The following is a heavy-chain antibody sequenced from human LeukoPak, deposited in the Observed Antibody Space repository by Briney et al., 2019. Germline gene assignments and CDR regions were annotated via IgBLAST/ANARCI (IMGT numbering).Heavy chain of an antibody. D-gene: IGHD3-3*01. CDR3: ARDARITIFGVVIKKSYGMDV. Sequence: SETLSLTCTVSSASISSTNYNWGWLRQPPGKGPEWIGNIYFSGTTYYNPSLKSRVTISVDTSKNQFSLKLSSVTAADTAVYYCARDARITIFGVVIKKSYGMDVWGQGTTVTVSS. CDR2: IYFSGTT. V-gene: IGHV4-39*07. CDR1: SASISSTNYN. J-gene: IGHJ6*02.